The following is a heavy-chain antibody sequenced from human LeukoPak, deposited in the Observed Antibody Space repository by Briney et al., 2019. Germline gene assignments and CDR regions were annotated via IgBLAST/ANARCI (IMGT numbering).Heavy chain of an antibody. Sequence: SETLSLTRTVSGGSISGYYWSWIRQSPGKGLEWIGYIYYSGSTNYNPSLKSRVIISVDTSKNQLSLKLSSVTAADTAVYSCARRCTSTSCHGYYGMDVWGQGTTVTVSS. CDR2: IYYSGST. V-gene: IGHV4-59*01. CDR1: GGSISGYY. CDR3: ARRCTSTSCHGYYGMDV. J-gene: IGHJ6*02. D-gene: IGHD2-2*01.